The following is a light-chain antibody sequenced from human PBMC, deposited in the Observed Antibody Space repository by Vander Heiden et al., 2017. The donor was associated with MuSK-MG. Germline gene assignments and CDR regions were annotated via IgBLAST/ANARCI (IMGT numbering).Light chain of an antibody. CDR3: GSYTSSHTWV. V-gene: IGLV2-14*01. CDR2: EVS. Sequence: SALPQPASVSGSPGHSITISCPGTSSDIGDHNFVSWYHQHPGKAPKLLIYEVSNWPSGVADRFSGSKSGNTASRTISGLQAEDEADYYCGSYTSSHTWVFGGGTKLTVL. J-gene: IGLJ3*02. CDR1: SSDIGDHNF.